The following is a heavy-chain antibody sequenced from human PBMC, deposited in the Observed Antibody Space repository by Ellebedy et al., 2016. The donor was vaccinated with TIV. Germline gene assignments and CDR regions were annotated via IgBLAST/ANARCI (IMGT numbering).Heavy chain of an antibody. CDR2: IYSGGNT. D-gene: IGHD6-13*01. Sequence: GESLKISCAASGFTVSSTYMSWVRQAPGKGLEWVSIIYSGGNTYYADSVKGRFTISRDNSKNTLYLQMNSLRAEDTAVYYCARGQTAAGTPPFDYWGQGTLVTVSS. J-gene: IGHJ4*02. V-gene: IGHV3-66*01. CDR1: GFTVSSTY. CDR3: ARGQTAAGTPPFDY.